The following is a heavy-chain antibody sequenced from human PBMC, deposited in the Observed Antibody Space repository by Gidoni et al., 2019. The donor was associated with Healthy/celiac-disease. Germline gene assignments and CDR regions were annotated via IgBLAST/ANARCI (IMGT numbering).Heavy chain of an antibody. D-gene: IGHD6-13*01. Sequence: QLQLQESGPGLVKPSETLSLTCTVPGGSISSSSYYWGWIRQPPGKGLEWIGSIYYSGSTYYNPSLKSRVTISVDTSKNQFSLKLSSVTAADTAVYYCARRVLAAGWFDPWGQGTLVTVSS. J-gene: IGHJ5*02. CDR2: IYYSGST. V-gene: IGHV4-39*01. CDR1: GGSISSSSYY. CDR3: ARRVLAAGWFDP.